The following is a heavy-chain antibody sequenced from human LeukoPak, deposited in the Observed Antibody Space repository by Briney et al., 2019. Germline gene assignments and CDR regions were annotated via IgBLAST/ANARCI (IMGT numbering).Heavy chain of an antibody. V-gene: IGHV3-7*01. J-gene: IGHJ3*02. CDR3: ARGSIAAVPNAFDI. D-gene: IGHD6-13*01. Sequence: GGSLRLSCAASGFTFSSYAMSWVRQAPGKGLEWVANIKQDGSEKYYVDSVKGRFTISRDNAKNSLYLQMNSLRAEDTAVYYCARGSIAAVPNAFDIWGQGTMVTVSS. CDR1: GFTFSSYA. CDR2: IKQDGSEK.